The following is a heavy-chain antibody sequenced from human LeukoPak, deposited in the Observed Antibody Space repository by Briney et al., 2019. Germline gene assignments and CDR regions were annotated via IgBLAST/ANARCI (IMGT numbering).Heavy chain of an antibody. CDR2: VRANGEN. J-gene: IGHJ3*02. Sequence: PSETLSLTCTVSGGSINTYYWSWIRQPPGKGLEWIAYVRANGENNYNPSLKSRVAISLDTANDQISLTLNFVTAADTAIYYCARQPANTAAFDTWGLGTMVTVSS. D-gene: IGHD5-18*01. V-gene: IGHV4-59*08. CDR3: ARQPANTAAFDT. CDR1: GGSINTYY.